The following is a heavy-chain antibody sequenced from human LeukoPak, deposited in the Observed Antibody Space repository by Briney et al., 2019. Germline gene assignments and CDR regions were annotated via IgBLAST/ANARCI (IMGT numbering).Heavy chain of an antibody. CDR1: GSSISSSSYY. CDR2: IYYSGST. J-gene: IGHJ4*02. Sequence: PSETLSLTCTVSGSSISSSSYYWGWIRQPPGKGLEWIGSIYYSGSTYYNPSLKSRVTISVDTSKNQFSLKLSSVTAADTAVYYCARRGMATSYFDYWGQGTLVTVSS. V-gene: IGHV4-39*01. CDR3: ARRGMATSYFDY. D-gene: IGHD5-24*01.